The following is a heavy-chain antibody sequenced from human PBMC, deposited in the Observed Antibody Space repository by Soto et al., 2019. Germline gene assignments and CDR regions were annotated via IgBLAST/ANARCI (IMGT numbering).Heavy chain of an antibody. Sequence: QVQLVESGGGVVQPGRSLRLSCAASGFTFSSYAMHWVRQAPGKGLEWVAVISYDGSNKYYADSVRGRFTISRDNSKNTLYLQMNSLRPEDTAVYYCARDLFGAYDYWGQGTLVTVSS. D-gene: IGHD3-10*01. CDR3: ARDLFGAYDY. V-gene: IGHV3-30-3*01. CDR1: GFTFSSYA. CDR2: ISYDGSNK. J-gene: IGHJ4*02.